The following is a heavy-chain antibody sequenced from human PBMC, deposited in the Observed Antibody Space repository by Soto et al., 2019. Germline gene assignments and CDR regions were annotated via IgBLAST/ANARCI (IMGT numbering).Heavy chain of an antibody. CDR1: GGSISSSSYY. CDR3: ARPTAYDFFYFDY. V-gene: IGHV4-39*01. D-gene: IGHD3-3*01. J-gene: IGHJ4*02. Sequence: SETLSLTCTVSGGSISSSSYYWGWIRQPPGKGLEWIGSIYYSGSTYYNPSLKSRVTISVDTSKNQFSLKLSSVTAADTAVYYCARPTAYDFFYFDYWGQGTLVTVSS. CDR2: IYYSGST.